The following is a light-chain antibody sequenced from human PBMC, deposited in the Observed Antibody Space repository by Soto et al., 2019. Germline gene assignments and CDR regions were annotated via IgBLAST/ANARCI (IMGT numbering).Light chain of an antibody. Sequence: QSVLTQPASVSGSPGQSITISCTGTSSEVGGYNSVSWYQQHPGKAPKLMIYDVSNRPSGVSNRFPGSKSGNTASLTISGLQAEDEADYYCSSYTSSSTLVFGTGTKVTVL. J-gene: IGLJ1*01. CDR3: SSYTSSSTLV. CDR2: DVS. V-gene: IGLV2-14*01. CDR1: SSEVGGYNS.